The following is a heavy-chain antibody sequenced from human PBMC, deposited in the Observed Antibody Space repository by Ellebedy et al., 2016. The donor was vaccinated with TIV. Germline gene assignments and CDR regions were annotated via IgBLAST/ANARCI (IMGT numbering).Heavy chain of an antibody. CDR2: INYSGST. Sequence: MPSETLSLTCAVYGGSFSDYYWSWIRQPPGKGLEWIAEINYSGSTKYNPSLKSRVTISVDTSKKQLSLKLRSVSAADTAVYYCARHRGSIAVASAGFDTWGQGTLVIVSS. J-gene: IGHJ5*02. CDR3: ARHRGSIAVASAGFDT. D-gene: IGHD6-19*01. V-gene: IGHV4-34*01. CDR1: GGSFSDYY.